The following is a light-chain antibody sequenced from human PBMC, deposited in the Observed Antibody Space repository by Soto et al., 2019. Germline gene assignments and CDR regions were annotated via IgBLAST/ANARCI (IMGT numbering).Light chain of an antibody. Sequence: EIVLTQSPGTPSLSPGERATLSCRASQSVSNNYLAWYQRKPGQAPRLLIYGASSRATGIPDRFSGSGSGTDFTLSISRLEPEDFAVYYCQQYSLSPPTFGQGTRLEIK. CDR3: QQYSLSPPT. J-gene: IGKJ5*01. CDR1: QSVSNNY. CDR2: GAS. V-gene: IGKV3-20*01.